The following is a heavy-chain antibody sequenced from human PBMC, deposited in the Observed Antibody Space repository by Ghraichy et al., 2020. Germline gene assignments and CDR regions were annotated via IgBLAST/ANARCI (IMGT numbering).Heavy chain of an antibody. CDR2: IIPIFGTA. CDR1: GGTFSSYA. CDR3: ASTQSPYSSSSLYYYGMDV. Sequence: SVKVSCKASGGTFSSYAISWVRQAPGQGLEWMGGIIPIFGTANYAQKFQGRVTITADESTSTAYMELSSLRSEDTAVYYCASTQSPYSSSSLYYYGMDVWGQGTTVTVSS. V-gene: IGHV1-69*13. J-gene: IGHJ6*02. D-gene: IGHD6-6*01.